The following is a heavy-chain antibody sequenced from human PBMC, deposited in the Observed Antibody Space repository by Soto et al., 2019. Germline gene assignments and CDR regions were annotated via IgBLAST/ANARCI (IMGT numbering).Heavy chain of an antibody. V-gene: IGHV4-34*01. J-gene: IGHJ3*02. CDR1: GGSFSGYY. CDR2: INHSGST. CDR3: ARGFKAPFGVVEYDAFDI. D-gene: IGHD3-3*01. Sequence: SETLSLTCAVYGGSFSGYYWSWIRQPPGKGLEWIGEINHSGSTNYNPSLKSRVTISVDTSKNQFSLKLSSVTAADTAVYYCARGFKAPFGVVEYDAFDIWGQGTMVTVSS.